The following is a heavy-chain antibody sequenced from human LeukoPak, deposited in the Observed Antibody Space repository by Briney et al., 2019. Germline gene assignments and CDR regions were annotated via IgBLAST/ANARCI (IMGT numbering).Heavy chain of an antibody. CDR2: IYYSGST. D-gene: IGHD6-19*01. CDR3: ASQTGGSGWFDY. J-gene: IGHJ4*02. CDR1: GGSVSSGSNY. Sequence: SETLSLTCTVSGGSVSSGSNYWSWIRQPPGKRLEWIGYIYYSGSTNYNPSLKSRVTISVDTSKNQFSLKLSSVTAADTAVYYCASQTGGSGWFDYWGQGTLVTVSS. V-gene: IGHV4-61*01.